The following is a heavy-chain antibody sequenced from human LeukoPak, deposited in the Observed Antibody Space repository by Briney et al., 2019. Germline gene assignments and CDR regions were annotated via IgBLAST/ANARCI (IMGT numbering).Heavy chain of an antibody. CDR3: ARGRAAPLGYYYYGMDV. D-gene: IGHD6-13*01. J-gene: IGHJ6*02. Sequence: PGGSLRLSCAASGFTVSSNYMSWVRQAPGKGLEWVSVIYSGGSTYYADSVKGRFTISRDNSKNTLYLQMNSLRAEDTAVYYCARGRAAPLGYYYYGMDVWGQGTMVTVSS. V-gene: IGHV3-53*01. CDR2: IYSGGST. CDR1: GFTVSSNY.